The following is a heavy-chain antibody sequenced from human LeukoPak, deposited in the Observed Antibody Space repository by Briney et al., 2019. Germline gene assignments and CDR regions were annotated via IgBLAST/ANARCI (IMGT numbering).Heavy chain of an antibody. CDR2: IFGAGKNTT. V-gene: IGHV3-23*03. D-gene: IGHD6-6*01. Sequence: GGSLRLSCAASGFSFSSYAMNWVRQAPGKGLEWVSIIFGAGKNTTYYADSVKGRFTVSRDNAKNSLYLQMNSLRAEDTAVYYCARDFIAAGPPRVDYWGQGTLVTVSS. CDR3: ARDFIAAGPPRVDY. CDR1: GFSFSSYA. J-gene: IGHJ4*02.